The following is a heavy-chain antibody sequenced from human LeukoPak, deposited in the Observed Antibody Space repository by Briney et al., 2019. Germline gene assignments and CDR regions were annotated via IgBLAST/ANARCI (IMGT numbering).Heavy chain of an antibody. V-gene: IGHV3-21*01. CDR3: ARVLSAAGFDFDY. CDR1: GFTFSSYS. D-gene: IGHD3-10*01. J-gene: IGHJ4*02. Sequence: PGGSLRLSCAASGFTFSSYSMNWVRQAPGKGLEWVXXISSSSSYIYYADSVKGRFTISRDNAKNSLYLQMNSLRAEDTAVYYCARVLSAAGFDFDYWGQGTLVTVSS. CDR2: ISSSSSYI.